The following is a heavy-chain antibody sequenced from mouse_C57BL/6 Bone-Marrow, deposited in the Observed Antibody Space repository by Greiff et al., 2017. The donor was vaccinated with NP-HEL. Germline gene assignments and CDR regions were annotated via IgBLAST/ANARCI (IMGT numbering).Heavy chain of an antibody. V-gene: IGHV1-53*01. J-gene: IGHJ1*03. CDR3: VRSGLPRYWDFDG. D-gene: IGHD2-1*01. Sequence: QVQLQQPGTDLVKPGASVKLSCKASGYTFTSYWMHWVKQRPGQGLEWIGNINPSNGGTNYNEKFKGKATLTADKSSSTAYMELRSLTSEDSAVYYCVRSGLPRYWDFDGWGTGTTVTVSS. CDR1: GYTFTSYW. CDR2: INPSNGGT.